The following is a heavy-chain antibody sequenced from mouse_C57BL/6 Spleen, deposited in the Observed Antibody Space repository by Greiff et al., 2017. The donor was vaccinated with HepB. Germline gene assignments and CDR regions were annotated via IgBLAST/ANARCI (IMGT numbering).Heavy chain of an antibody. V-gene: IGHV1-54*01. J-gene: IGHJ2*01. Sequence: QVQLKQSGAELVRPGTSVKVSCKASGYAFTNYLIEWVKQRPGQGLEWIGVINPGSGGTNYNEKFKGKATLTADKSSSTAYMQLSSLTSEDSAVYFCARGNYYGSEVYFDYWGQGTTLTVSS. CDR2: INPGSGGT. D-gene: IGHD1-1*01. CDR1: GYAFTNYL. CDR3: ARGNYYGSEVYFDY.